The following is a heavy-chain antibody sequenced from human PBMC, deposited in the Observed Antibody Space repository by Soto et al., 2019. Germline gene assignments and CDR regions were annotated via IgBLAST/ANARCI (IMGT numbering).Heavy chain of an antibody. CDR2: IGHGGGT. CDR1: GGSFSGYY. V-gene: IGHV4-34*01. Sequence: QVQLQQWGAGLLKPSETLSVTCAVYGGSFSGYYWSWIRHPPGKGLEWIGEIGHGGGTIYSPSLETGVTISEDASNNQCSLKVNSVTAADTAVYYCARHGGYYFDYWGQGAPVTVSS. J-gene: IGHJ4*02. CDR3: ARHGGYYFDY. D-gene: IGHD3-16*01.